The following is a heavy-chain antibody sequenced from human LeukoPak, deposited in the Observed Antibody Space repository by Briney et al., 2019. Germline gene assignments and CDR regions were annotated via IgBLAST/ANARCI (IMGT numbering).Heavy chain of an antibody. CDR2: IYYSGST. V-gene: IGHV4-39*07. Sequence: SETLSLTRTVSGGSISSSSYYWGWIRQPPGKGLEWIGSIYYSGSTYYNPSLKSRVTISVDTSKNQFSLKLSSVTAADTAVYYCARVRYYDSSGYYYFDYWGQRTLVTVSS. D-gene: IGHD3-22*01. J-gene: IGHJ4*02. CDR1: GGSISSSSYY. CDR3: ARVRYYDSSGYYYFDY.